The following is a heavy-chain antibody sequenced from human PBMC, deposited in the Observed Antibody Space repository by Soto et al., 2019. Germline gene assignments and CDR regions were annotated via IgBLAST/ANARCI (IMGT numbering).Heavy chain of an antibody. CDR1: GFPFGGYT. CDR3: AKVDAYSYRTDH. Sequence: EVQLLESGGGLAQPGGSLRLSCAASGFPFGGYTMSWVRQAPGKGLEWVSAIRDGGESTYYADSVKGRFTISRDNSKNTMYLQLNSLTAEDTAVYFCAKVDAYSYRTDHWGQGTLVTVSS. CDR2: IRDGGEST. J-gene: IGHJ4*02. D-gene: IGHD3-16*02. V-gene: IGHV3-23*01.